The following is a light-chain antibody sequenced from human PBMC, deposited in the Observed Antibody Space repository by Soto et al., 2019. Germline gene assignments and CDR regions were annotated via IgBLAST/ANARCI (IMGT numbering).Light chain of an antibody. V-gene: IGLV2-8*01. CDR2: EVY. J-gene: IGLJ2*01. CDR1: SSDVGGYNY. Sequence: QSALTQPPSASGSPGQSVTISCTGTSSDVGGYNYVSWYQHHPGKAPKLIIYEVYKRPSGVPDRFSGSKSVNTASLTVSGLQAEDEADYYCCSYAASDNFVVFGGGTKLTVL. CDR3: CSYAASDNFVV.